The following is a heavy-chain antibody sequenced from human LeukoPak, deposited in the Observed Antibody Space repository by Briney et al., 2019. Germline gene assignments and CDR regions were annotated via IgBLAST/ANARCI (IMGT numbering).Heavy chain of an antibody. J-gene: IGHJ4*02. CDR1: GYTFTGYY. CDR3: ARVGKRIAAAGTTAFDY. Sequence: ASVKVSCKASGYTFTGYYMHWVRQAPGQGLEWMGWINPNSGGTNYAQKFQGRVTMTRDTSISTAYMELSKLGSDDTAVYYCARVGKRIAAAGTTAFDYWGQGTLVTVSS. D-gene: IGHD6-13*01. V-gene: IGHV1-2*02. CDR2: INPNSGGT.